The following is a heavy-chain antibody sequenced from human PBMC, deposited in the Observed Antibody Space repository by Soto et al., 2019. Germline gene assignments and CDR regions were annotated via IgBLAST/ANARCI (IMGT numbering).Heavy chain of an antibody. Sequence: PSETLSLTCTVSGGSISSSSYYWGWLRQPPGKGLEWIGSIYYSGSTYYNPSLKSRVTISVDTSKNQFSLKLSSVTATDTAVYYCARLVIAVAGTGYYYYYGMDVWGQGTTVTVSS. D-gene: IGHD6-19*01. V-gene: IGHV4-39*01. CDR1: GGSISSSSYY. CDR3: ARLVIAVAGTGYYYYYGMDV. CDR2: IYYSGST. J-gene: IGHJ6*02.